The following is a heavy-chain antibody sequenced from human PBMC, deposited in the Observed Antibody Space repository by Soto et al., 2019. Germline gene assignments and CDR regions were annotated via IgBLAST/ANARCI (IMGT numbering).Heavy chain of an antibody. CDR1: GDSISGYY. D-gene: IGHD3-10*01. J-gene: IGHJ6*02. CDR2: IYSSGSA. V-gene: IGHV4-59*12. CDR3: ARWSYTMVLGVTGGMDV. Sequence: PSETLSLTCTVSGDSISGYYWSWIRQAPGKGLEWIGYIYSSGSAASNPSLKSRVSISIDTSKNQFSLNLNSVTAADTAVYYCARWSYTMVLGVTGGMDVWGQGTTVTVSS.